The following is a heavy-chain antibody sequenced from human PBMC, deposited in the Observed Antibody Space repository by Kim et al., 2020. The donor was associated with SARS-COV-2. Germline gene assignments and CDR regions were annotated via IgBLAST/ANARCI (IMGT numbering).Heavy chain of an antibody. CDR2: IKQDGSEK. D-gene: IGHD2-2*01. V-gene: IGHV3-7*01. CDR3: ASLIVVVPTALSGDSPFVY. J-gene: IGHJ4*02. Sequence: GGSLRLSCAASGFTFSTYWMSWVRQAPGKGLEWVANIKQDGSEKDYVDSVKGRFTISRDNAKNSLYLQMNSVRAEDTAVYYCASLIVVVPTALSGDSPFVYWGQGTLVTVSS. CDR1: GFTFSTYW.